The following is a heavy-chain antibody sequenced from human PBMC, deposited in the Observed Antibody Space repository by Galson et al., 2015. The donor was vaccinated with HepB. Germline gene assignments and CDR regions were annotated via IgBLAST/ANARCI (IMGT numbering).Heavy chain of an antibody. CDR2: ISYDGSNK. CDR1: GFTFSSYA. CDR3: ARDVHQQLRAFDI. D-gene: IGHD2-2*01. V-gene: IGHV3-30-3*01. J-gene: IGHJ3*02. Sequence: SLRLSCAASGFTFSSYAMHWVRQAPGKGLEWVAVISYDGSNKYYADPVKGRFTISRDNSKNTLYLQMNSLRAEDTAVYYCARDVHQQLRAFDIWGQGTMVTVSS.